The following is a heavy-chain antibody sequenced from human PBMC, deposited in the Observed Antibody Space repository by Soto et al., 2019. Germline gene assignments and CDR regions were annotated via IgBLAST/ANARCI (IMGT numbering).Heavy chain of an antibody. CDR3: ARDAYSSSSPPFDY. J-gene: IGHJ4*02. Sequence: GGSLRLSCAASGFTFSSYAMHWVRQAPGKGLEWVALISYDESNKYYADPVKGRFTISRDNSKNTLYLQMNSLRAEDTAVYYCARDAYSSSSPPFDYWGQGTLVTVSS. CDR1: GFTFSSYA. D-gene: IGHD6-6*01. V-gene: IGHV3-30-3*01. CDR2: ISYDESNK.